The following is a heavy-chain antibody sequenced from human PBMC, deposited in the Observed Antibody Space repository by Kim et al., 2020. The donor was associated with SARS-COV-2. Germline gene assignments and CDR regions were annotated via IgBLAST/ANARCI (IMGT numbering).Heavy chain of an antibody. CDR3: ARLNYYDSSGYYEFDY. D-gene: IGHD3-22*01. J-gene: IGHJ4*02. Sequence: PKSRCTIPVATSKNQFSLKLSSVTAADTAVYYCARLNYYDSSGYYEFDYWGQGTLVTVSS. V-gene: IGHV4-39*01.